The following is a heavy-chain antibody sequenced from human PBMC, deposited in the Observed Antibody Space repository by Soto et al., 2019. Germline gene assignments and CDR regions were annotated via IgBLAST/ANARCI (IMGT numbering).Heavy chain of an antibody. CDR3: ARSPDSSGYYPRWYYYGMDV. D-gene: IGHD3-22*01. Sequence: SETLSLTCAVSGDSISSSKWWSWVRQPPGKGLEWIGEIYHSGSTNYNPSLKSRVTISVDKSKNQFSLKLSSVTAADTAVYYCARSPDSSGYYPRWYYYGMDVWGQGTTVTVSS. CDR1: GDSISSSKW. V-gene: IGHV4-4*02. J-gene: IGHJ6*02. CDR2: IYHSGST.